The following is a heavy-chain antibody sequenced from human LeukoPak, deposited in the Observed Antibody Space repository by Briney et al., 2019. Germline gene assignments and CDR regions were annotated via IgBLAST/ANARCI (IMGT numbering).Heavy chain of an antibody. D-gene: IGHD6-19*01. CDR3: GTGLYSSGWYNDY. CDR2: IYHSGST. V-gene: IGHV4-38-2*02. CDR1: GYSISSGYY. Sequence: SETLSLTCTVSGYSISSGYYWGWIRQPPGKGLEWIGSIYHSGSTYYNPSLKSRVTISVDTSKNQFSLKLSSVTAADTAVYYCGTGLYSSGWYNDYWGQGTLVTVSS. J-gene: IGHJ4*02.